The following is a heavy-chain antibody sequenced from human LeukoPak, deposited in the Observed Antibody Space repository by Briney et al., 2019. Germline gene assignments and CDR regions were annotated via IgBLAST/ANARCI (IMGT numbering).Heavy chain of an antibody. CDR1: GESHSGYH. D-gene: IGHD5-12*01. CDR2: TILRGTT. V-gene: IGHV4-34*12. Sequence: SEPLSLICAVYGESHSGYHWSCTRQPPGEGRDCIVETILRGTTNCNRCLKSRVTISVDTSKNQFSLKLSSVTAAETAVYYCASDSGYDDIDYWGQGTLVTVSS. J-gene: IGHJ4*02. CDR3: ASDSGYDDIDY.